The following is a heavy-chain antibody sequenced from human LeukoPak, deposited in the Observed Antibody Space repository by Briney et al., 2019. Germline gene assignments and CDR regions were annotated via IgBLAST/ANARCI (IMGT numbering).Heavy chain of an antibody. D-gene: IGHD4-17*01. J-gene: IGHJ3*01. Sequence: GGSLRLSCEASGFTFSNYARTWVRQAPGKGLEWVSSIRGSGASSFYADSVKGRFAMSRDNSKSTLYLQMNSLRVGDTAVYYCGRDPNGDYVGAFDFGGQGTLVTVSS. CDR1: GFTFSNYA. V-gene: IGHV3-23*01. CDR2: IRGSGASS. CDR3: GRDPNGDYVGAFDF.